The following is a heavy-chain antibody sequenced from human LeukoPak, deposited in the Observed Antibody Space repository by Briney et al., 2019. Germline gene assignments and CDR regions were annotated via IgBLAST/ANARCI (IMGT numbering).Heavy chain of an antibody. Sequence: PSETLSLTYTVSGGSISSYYWSWIRQPAGKGLEWIGRIYTSGSTNYNPSLKSRVTMSVDTSKNQFSLKLSSVTAADTAVYYCARRSSSSSWYYFDYWGQGTLVTVSS. CDR1: GGSISSYY. D-gene: IGHD6-13*01. CDR2: IYTSGST. CDR3: ARRSSSSSWYYFDY. J-gene: IGHJ4*02. V-gene: IGHV4-4*07.